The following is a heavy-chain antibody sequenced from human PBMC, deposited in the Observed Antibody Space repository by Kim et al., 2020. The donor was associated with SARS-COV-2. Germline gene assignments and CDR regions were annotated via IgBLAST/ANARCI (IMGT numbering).Heavy chain of an antibody. CDR2: ISSNGGST. Sequence: GGSLRLSCSASGFTFSSYAMHWVRQAPGKGLEYVSAISSNGGSTYYADSVKGRFTISRDNSKNTLYLQMSSLRAEDTAVYYCVKEGYSSSWFGPPRRGGYFDLWGRGTLVTVSS. V-gene: IGHV3-64D*09. CDR1: GFTFSSYA. D-gene: IGHD6-13*01. CDR3: VKEGYSSSWFGPPRRGGYFDL. J-gene: IGHJ2*01.